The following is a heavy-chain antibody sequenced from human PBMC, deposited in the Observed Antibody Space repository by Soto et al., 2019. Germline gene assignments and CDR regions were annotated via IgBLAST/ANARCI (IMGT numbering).Heavy chain of an antibody. Sequence: GGSLRLSCAASGFTFSSYSMNWVRQAPGKGLEWVSSISSSSSYIYYADSVKGRFTISRDNAKNSLYLQMNSLRAEDTAVYYCARDRAEAMVPFDYWGQGTLVTVSS. J-gene: IGHJ4*02. CDR2: ISSSSSYI. D-gene: IGHD5-18*01. CDR3: ARDRAEAMVPFDY. V-gene: IGHV3-21*01. CDR1: GFTFSSYS.